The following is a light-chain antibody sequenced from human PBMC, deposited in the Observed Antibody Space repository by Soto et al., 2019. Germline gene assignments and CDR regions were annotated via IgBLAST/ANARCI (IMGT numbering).Light chain of an antibody. J-gene: IGKJ5*01. CDR1: QSVSSN. CDR2: GAS. Sequence: EIVMTQSPATLSVSPGERATLSCRASQSVSSNLAWYQQKPGQAPRLLIYGASTRATGIPARFSGSGSGTEFTLTISSLQSEDFAVYYCQQYNNCPPITFGPGTRLEIK. CDR3: QQYNNCPPIT. V-gene: IGKV3-15*01.